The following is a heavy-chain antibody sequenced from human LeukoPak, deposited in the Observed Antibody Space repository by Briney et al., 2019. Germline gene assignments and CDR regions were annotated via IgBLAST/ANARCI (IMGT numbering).Heavy chain of an antibody. J-gene: IGHJ3*02. D-gene: IGHD2-2*01. CDR2: IYPGDPDT. CDR1: GYSFTSYW. CDR3: AGPPRYCSSTSCFADAFDI. V-gene: IGHV5-51*01. Sequence: GESLKISCKGSGYSFTSYWIGWVRQMPGKGLEWMGIIYPGDPDTRYSPSFQGQVTISADKSISTAYLQWSSLKASDTAMYYCAGPPRYCSSTSCFADAFDIWGQGTMVTVSS.